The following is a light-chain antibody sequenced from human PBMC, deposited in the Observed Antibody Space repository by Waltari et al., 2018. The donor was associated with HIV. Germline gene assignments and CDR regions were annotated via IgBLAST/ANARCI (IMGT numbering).Light chain of an antibody. V-gene: IGLV1-47*01. Sequence: QSVLPQPPPASGTPGNRFTTSCPGSSPTSDNDNVSWYQQLTGAAPRLLIYKDTQRPSGVPDRFTGSKSGTSASLAISGLRSEDEADYYCVGWDSRLSGYVFGSGTKVTVL. J-gene: IGLJ1*01. CDR2: KDT. CDR3: VGWDSRLSGYV. CDR1: SPTSDNDN.